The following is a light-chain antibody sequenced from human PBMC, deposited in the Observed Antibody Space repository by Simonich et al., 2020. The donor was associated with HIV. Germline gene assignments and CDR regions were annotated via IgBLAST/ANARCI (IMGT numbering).Light chain of an antibody. V-gene: IGLV2-14*03. Sequence: QSALTQPASVSGSPGQSITISCTVTSSDVGGYNYVSWYQQHPVKAPKLMIYDVSKLPSGVSNRFSGSKSGNTASLTISGLQAEDEADYYCTSYTSSSTLVFGGGTKLTVL. CDR2: DVS. CDR1: SSDVGGYNY. J-gene: IGLJ2*01. CDR3: TSYTSSSTLV.